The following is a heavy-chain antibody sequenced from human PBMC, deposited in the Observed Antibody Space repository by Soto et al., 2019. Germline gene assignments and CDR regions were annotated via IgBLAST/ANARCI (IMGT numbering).Heavy chain of an antibody. Sequence: ETLSLTCTVSGDSISSYYWGWIRQPPGKGLEWIGYIHYSGSTNYNPSLKSRVTISVDTPKNQFSLKVNSMTAADTAVYYCARGGLAARKGRWFDPWGPGTLVTVSS. CDR1: GDSISSYY. CDR3: ARGGLAARKGRWFDP. D-gene: IGHD6-6*01. V-gene: IGHV4-59*01. J-gene: IGHJ5*02. CDR2: IHYSGST.